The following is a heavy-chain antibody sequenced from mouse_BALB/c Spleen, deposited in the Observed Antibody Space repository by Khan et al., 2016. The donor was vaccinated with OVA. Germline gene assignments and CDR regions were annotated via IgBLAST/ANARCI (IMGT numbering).Heavy chain of an antibody. CDR3: ATSGYCSFCF. J-gene: IGHJ3*02. Sequence: VQLQQSGPELVKPGASVKISCKASGYTFTDFNMDWVRQSQGRSLEWIGYIFPNSGDTGYNQKFKTKATLTVDTSSSTAYLELRSLPSDDSAFSYCATSGYCSFCFWVQWTLVTVST. CDR2: IFPNSGDT. D-gene: IGHD1-2*01. CDR1: GYTFTDFN. V-gene: IGHV1S29*02.